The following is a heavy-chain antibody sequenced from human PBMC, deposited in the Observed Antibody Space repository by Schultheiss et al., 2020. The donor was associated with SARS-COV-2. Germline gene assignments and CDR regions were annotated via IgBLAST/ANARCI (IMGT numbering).Heavy chain of an antibody. Sequence: GESLKISCAASGFTFSSYAMSWVRQAPGKGLEWVSTIGGSGGSTYYADSVKGRFTISRDSSGNTLYLQMNGLRAEDTALYYCARESGGPHPFDYWGQGTLVTVSS. CDR1: GFTFSSYA. D-gene: IGHD4-23*01. CDR3: ARESGGPHPFDY. CDR2: IGGSGGST. J-gene: IGHJ4*02. V-gene: IGHV3-23*01.